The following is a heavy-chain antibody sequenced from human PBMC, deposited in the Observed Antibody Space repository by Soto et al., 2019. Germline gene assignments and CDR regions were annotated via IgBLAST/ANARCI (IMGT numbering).Heavy chain of an antibody. CDR3: ARDGGTDKILYYGMDV. CDR2: VYHTGTT. J-gene: IGHJ6*02. D-gene: IGHD3-16*01. Sequence: PSETLSLTCTVSGGSIGHYYCSWIRRPPWRGLQWIGYVYHTGTTTYSPSLKSRVTISVDKSKNQVSLRLNSVTAADTAVYYCARDGGTDKILYYGMDVWGQGTAVTVSS. V-gene: IGHV4-59*01. CDR1: GGSIGHYY.